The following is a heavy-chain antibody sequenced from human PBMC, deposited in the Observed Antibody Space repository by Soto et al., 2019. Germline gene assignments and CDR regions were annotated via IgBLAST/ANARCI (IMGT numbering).Heavy chain of an antibody. D-gene: IGHD2-2*01. CDR3: ARDKGSRDGYLSGFDC. Sequence: QVQLVQSGAEVKKPGSSVKVSCQASGGTFSSYAISWVRQAPGQGLEWMGGIIPIFGTANYAQKFQGRVTITADESISTADMELSSLRSEDTAVYYCARDKGSRDGYLSGFDCWGQGTLVTVSS. V-gene: IGHV1-69*01. CDR1: GGTFSSYA. CDR2: IIPIFGTA. J-gene: IGHJ4*02.